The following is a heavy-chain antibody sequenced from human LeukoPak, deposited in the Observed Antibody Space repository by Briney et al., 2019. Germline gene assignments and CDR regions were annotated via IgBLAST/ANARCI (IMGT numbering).Heavy chain of an antibody. J-gene: IGHJ5*02. CDR1: VGSFTDYY. V-gene: IGHV4-34*01. Sequence: SETLSLTCAVYVGSFTDYYWSCIRHLPGKGLEWIGEIHHRAGANYNPSLWGRVTISADPSKNQFSLHLTSVTAADTAVYYCARGRIAAAGRVVWFDPWGQGTLVTVSS. D-gene: IGHD6-13*01. CDR2: IHHRAGA. CDR3: ARGRIAAAGRVVWFDP.